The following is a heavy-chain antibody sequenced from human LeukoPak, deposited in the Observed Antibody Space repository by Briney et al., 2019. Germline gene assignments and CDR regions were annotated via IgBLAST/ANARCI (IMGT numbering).Heavy chain of an antibody. Sequence: SQTLSLTCTVSGGSISSGDYYWSWIRQPPGKGLEWIGYIYYSGSTNHNPSLKSRVTISVDTSKNQFSLKLSSVTAADTAVYYCARATVTRGAYYYYYMDVWGKGTTVTVSS. CDR3: ARATVTRGAYYYYYMDV. J-gene: IGHJ6*03. D-gene: IGHD4-11*01. CDR2: IYYSGST. CDR1: GGSISSGDYY. V-gene: IGHV4-61*08.